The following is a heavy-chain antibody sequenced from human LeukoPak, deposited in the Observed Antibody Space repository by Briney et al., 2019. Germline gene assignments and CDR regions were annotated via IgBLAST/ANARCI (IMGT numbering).Heavy chain of an antibody. CDR3: VRDPPEREELFDY. V-gene: IGHV3-11*04. Sequence: GGSLRLSCAASGFTFSDYYMSWIRQAPGKGLEWVSYISSSGSTIYYADSVKGRFTISRDNAKNSLYLQMNSLRAEDTAVYYCVRDPPEREELFDYWGQGTLVTVSS. CDR1: GFTFSDYY. J-gene: IGHJ4*02. CDR2: ISSSGSTI. D-gene: IGHD1-26*01.